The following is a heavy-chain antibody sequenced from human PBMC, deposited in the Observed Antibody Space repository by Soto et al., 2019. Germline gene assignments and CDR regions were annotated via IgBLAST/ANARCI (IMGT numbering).Heavy chain of an antibody. V-gene: IGHV3-30*03. Sequence: QVQLVESGGGVVQPGRSLRLSCAASGFTFSDYGMHWVRQAPGRGLEWVAVTGSDGTYKYYGDSVKGRFTISRDNSMSTLYVQMNSLRDDDTAVYYCARKNAGTVWERPDYWGQGTLVTVSS. CDR2: TGSDGTYK. J-gene: IGHJ4*02. CDR1: GFTFSDYG. CDR3: ARKNAGTVWERPDY. D-gene: IGHD1-1*01.